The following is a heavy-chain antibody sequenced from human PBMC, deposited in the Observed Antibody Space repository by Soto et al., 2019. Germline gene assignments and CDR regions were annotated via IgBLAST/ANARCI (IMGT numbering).Heavy chain of an antibody. CDR3: ARRVTGCSSTSCYVWFDP. V-gene: IGHV4-39*01. CDR2: IYYSGST. CDR1: GGSISSSSYY. Sequence: QLQLQESGPGLVKPSETLSLTCTVSGGSISSSSYYWGWIRQPPGKGLEWIGSIYYSGSTYYNPSLKSRVTISVDTSKNQFSLKLSSVTAADTAVYYCARRVTGCSSTSCYVWFDPWGQGTLVTVSS. J-gene: IGHJ5*02. D-gene: IGHD2-2*01.